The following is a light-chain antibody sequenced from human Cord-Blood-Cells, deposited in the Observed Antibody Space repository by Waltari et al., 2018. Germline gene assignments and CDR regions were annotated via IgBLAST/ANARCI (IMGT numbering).Light chain of an antibody. Sequence: DIQMTQAPSSLSASVGDRVTITCRASQIISSYLNWYRQKPGKAPKLLIYAASSFQSGVPSRFSGRGSGTDFTLTISSLQPEDFATYYCQQSYSTPTFGGGTKVEIK. J-gene: IGKJ4*01. V-gene: IGKV1-39*01. CDR1: QIISSY. CDR2: AAS. CDR3: QQSYSTPT.